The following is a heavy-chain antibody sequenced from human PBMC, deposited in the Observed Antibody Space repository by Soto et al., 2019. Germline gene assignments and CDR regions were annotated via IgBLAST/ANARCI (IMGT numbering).Heavy chain of an antibody. CDR1: GYSFTSYW. Sequence: GESLKISCKGSGYSFTSYWIGWVRQMPGKGLEWMGIIYPGDSDTRYSPSFQGQVTISADKSTNTAYLQWSSLKASDTAMYYCATVYSSSGYGMDVWGQGTTVTIYS. CDR2: IYPGDSDT. CDR3: ATVYSSSGYGMDV. D-gene: IGHD6-6*01. V-gene: IGHV5-51*01. J-gene: IGHJ6*02.